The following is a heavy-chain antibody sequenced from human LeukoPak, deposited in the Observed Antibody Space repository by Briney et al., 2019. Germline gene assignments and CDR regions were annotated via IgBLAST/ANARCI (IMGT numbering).Heavy chain of an antibody. CDR3: ARDGGYSYGYSLDC. D-gene: IGHD5-18*01. CDR2: IHISGGT. CDR1: GGSISSYY. V-gene: IGHV4-4*07. Sequence: PSETLSLTCTVSGGSISSYYWSWIRQPAGKGLEWIGRIHISGGTNYNPSLKSRLTMSVDTSKNQFSLKLSSVTAADTAVYYCARDGGYSYGYSLDCWGQGTLVTVSS. J-gene: IGHJ4*02.